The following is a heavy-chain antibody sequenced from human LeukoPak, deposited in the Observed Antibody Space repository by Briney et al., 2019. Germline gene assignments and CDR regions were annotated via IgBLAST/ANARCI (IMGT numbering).Heavy chain of an antibody. V-gene: IGHV3-48*03. Sequence: AGGSLRLSCAASGFTFSSYEMNWVRQAPGKGLEWVSYISTSGRTIYYADSVKGRFTISRDKNSLYLRMNSLRVEDTAVYYCARNSLIAENYGYYYFSYMDVWGKGTTVTVSS. CDR1: GFTFSSYE. J-gene: IGHJ6*03. CDR3: ARNSLIAENYGYYYFSYMDV. CDR2: ISTSGRTI. D-gene: IGHD2-21*01.